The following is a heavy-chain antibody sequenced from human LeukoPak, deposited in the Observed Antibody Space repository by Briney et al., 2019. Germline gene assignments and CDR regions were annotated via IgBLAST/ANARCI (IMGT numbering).Heavy chain of an antibody. D-gene: IGHD3-10*01. V-gene: IGHV4-61*02. Sequence: SETLSLTRTVSGGSISSGSYYWSWIRQPAGKGLEWIGRIYTSGSTNYNPSLKSRVTISVDTSKNQFSLKLSSVTAADTAVYYCAREQWIGGNYFNYWGQGTLVTVSS. CDR3: AREQWIGGNYFNY. CDR1: GGSISSGSYY. CDR2: IYTSGST. J-gene: IGHJ4*02.